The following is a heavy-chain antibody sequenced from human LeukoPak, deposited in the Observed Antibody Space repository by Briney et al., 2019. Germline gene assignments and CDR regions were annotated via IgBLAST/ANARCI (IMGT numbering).Heavy chain of an antibody. D-gene: IGHD3/OR15-3a*01. Sequence: SETLSLTCTVSGGSISSSSYYWGWIRQPPGKGLEWIGTIYHSGSTYYNASVKSRVTISVDMSKNQFSLKLNSVTAADTAVYYCARQTGSGLFILPGGQGTLVTVSS. CDR1: GGSISSSSYY. CDR3: ARQTGSGLFILP. V-gene: IGHV4-39*01. CDR2: IYHSGST. J-gene: IGHJ4*02.